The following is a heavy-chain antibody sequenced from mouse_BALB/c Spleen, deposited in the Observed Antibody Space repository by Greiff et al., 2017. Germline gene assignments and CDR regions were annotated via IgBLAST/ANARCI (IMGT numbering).Heavy chain of an antibody. CDR3: ARHETARASYYAMDY. D-gene: IGHD3-2*01. J-gene: IGHJ4*01. CDR2: ISSGGGST. V-gene: IGHV5-12-1*01. Sequence: EVQLVESGGGLVKPGGSLKLSCAASGFAFSSYDMSWVRQTPEKRLEWVAYISSGGGSTYYPDTVKGRFTISRDNAKNTLYLQMSSLKSEDTAMYYCARHETARASYYAMDYWGQGTSVTVSS. CDR1: GFAFSSYD.